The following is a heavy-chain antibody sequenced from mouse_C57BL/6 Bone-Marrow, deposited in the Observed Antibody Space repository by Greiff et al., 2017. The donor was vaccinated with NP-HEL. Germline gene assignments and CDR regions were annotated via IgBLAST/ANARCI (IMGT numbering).Heavy chain of an antibody. CDR1: GFTFSDYY. V-gene: IGHV5-16*01. Sequence: EVQLVESEGGLVQPGSSMKLSCTASGFTFSDYYMAWVRQVPEKGLEWVANINYDGSSTSYLDSLKSRFIISSDNAKNMLYLKRSSLKSEDTATYYCARGPAYYYGSSFDYWGQGTTLT. CDR2: INYDGSST. J-gene: IGHJ2*01. CDR3: ARGPAYYYGSSFDY. D-gene: IGHD1-1*01.